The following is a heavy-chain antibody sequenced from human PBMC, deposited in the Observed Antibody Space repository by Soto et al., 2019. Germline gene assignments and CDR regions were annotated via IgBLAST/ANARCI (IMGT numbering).Heavy chain of an antibody. CDR2: ISGSGGST. CDR3: AKGPRKPPLNMYYYDSSGYLPVDY. D-gene: IGHD3-22*01. V-gene: IGHV3-23*01. CDR1: GFTFSSYA. J-gene: IGHJ4*02. Sequence: PGGSLRLSCAASGFTFSSYAMSWVRQAPGKGLEWVSAISGSGGSTYYADSVKGRFTISRDNSKNTLYLRMNSLRAEDTAVYYCAKGPRKPPLNMYYYDSSGYLPVDYWGQGTLVTVSS.